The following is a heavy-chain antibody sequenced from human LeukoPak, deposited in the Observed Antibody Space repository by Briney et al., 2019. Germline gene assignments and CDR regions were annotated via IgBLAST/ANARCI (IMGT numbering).Heavy chain of an antibody. CDR3: AKTDTAMVTDIDY. D-gene: IGHD5-18*01. Sequence: AMXWXXXAPGKGLEWVSAISGSGGSTYYADSVKGRFTISRDNYKNRLYLQMNSLRAEDTAVYYCAKTDTAMVTDIDYWGQGTLVTVSS. V-gene: IGHV3-23*01. CDR1: A. J-gene: IGHJ4*02. CDR2: ISGSGGST.